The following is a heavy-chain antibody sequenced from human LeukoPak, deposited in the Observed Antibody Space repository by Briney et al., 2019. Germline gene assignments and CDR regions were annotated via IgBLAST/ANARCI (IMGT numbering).Heavy chain of an antibody. D-gene: IGHD2-2*01. CDR2: ISSSSSTI. V-gene: IGHV3-11*04. Sequence: GGSLRLSCAASGFTFSDYYMSWIRQAPGKGLEWVSYISSSSSTIYYAGSVKGRFTISRDNAKDSLYLQMNSLRAEDTAVYYCARGLVVVPAAIRGLAFDIWGQGTMVTVSS. CDR3: ARGLVVVPAAIRGLAFDI. CDR1: GFTFSDYY. J-gene: IGHJ3*02.